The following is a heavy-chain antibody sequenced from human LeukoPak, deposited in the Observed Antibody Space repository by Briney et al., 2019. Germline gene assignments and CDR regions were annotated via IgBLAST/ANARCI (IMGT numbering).Heavy chain of an antibody. CDR1: GFTFGDYA. CDR2: IRSKAYGGTT. Sequence: GGSLRLSCTASGFTFGDYAMSWVRQAPGKGLEWVGFIRSKAYGGTTEYAASVKGRFTISRDDSTSIAYLQMNSLKTEDTAVYYCTRDHPAFYYYGMDVWGQGTTVTVSS. J-gene: IGHJ6*02. CDR3: TRDHPAFYYYGMDV. V-gene: IGHV3-49*04.